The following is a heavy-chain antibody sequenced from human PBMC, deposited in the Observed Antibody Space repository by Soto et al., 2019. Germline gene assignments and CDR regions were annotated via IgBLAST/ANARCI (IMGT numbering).Heavy chain of an antibody. J-gene: IGHJ4*02. CDR1: GGSSSSSSYC. V-gene: IGHV4-39*01. CDR3: ARHLSMTTVGYY. D-gene: IGHD4-17*01. CDR2: IYYSGST. Sequence: SEALSLTCTVSGGSSSSSSYCWGGSRQPPGKGLEWIGSIYYSGSTYYNPSLKSRVTISVDTSKNQFSLKLSSVTAADTAVYYCARHLSMTTVGYYWGQGTLVTVSS.